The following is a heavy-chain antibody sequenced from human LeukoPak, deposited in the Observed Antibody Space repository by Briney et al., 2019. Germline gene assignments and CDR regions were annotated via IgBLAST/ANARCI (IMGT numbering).Heavy chain of an antibody. J-gene: IGHJ4*02. CDR1: GGSISSYY. V-gene: IGHV4-59*01. Sequence: PSETLSLTCTVSGGSISSYYWSWIRQPPGKGLEWIGYIYYSGSTNYNPSLKSRVTISVDTSKNQFSLKLSSLTAADTAVYYCARDQYSYGHFDYWGQGTLVTVSS. D-gene: IGHD5-18*01. CDR2: IYYSGST. CDR3: ARDQYSYGHFDY.